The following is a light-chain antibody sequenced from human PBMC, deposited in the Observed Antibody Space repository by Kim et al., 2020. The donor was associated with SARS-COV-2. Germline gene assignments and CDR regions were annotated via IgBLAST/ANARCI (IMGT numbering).Light chain of an antibody. V-gene: IGKV3-20*01. CDR1: QSISISY. J-gene: IGKJ1*01. Sequence: SPGERATLSCRASQSISISYIAWYQQKPGQAPRLLFYAASSRATGIPDRFSGSGSGTDFTLTINRLEPEDFAVYYCQQYGSSPRTFGQGTKVDIK. CDR3: QQYGSSPRT. CDR2: AAS.